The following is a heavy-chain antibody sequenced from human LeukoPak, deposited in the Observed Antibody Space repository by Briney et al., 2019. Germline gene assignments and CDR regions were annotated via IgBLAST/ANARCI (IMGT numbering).Heavy chain of an antibody. Sequence: GGSLRPSCAASGFTFSSYSMNWVRQAPGKGLEWVSSISSSSSYIYYADSVKGRFTISRDNAKNSLYLQMNSLRAEDTAVYYCARALYSYGPNWFDPWGQGTLVTVSS. CDR1: GFTFSSYS. D-gene: IGHD5-18*01. CDR2: ISSSSSYI. V-gene: IGHV3-21*01. J-gene: IGHJ5*02. CDR3: ARALYSYGPNWFDP.